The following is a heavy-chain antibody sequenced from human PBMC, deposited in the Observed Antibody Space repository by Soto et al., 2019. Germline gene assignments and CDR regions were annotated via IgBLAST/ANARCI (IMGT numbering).Heavy chain of an antibody. V-gene: IGHV3-74*01. CDR2: INSDGSST. CDR3: AKTIYGDNDY. J-gene: IGHJ4*02. D-gene: IGHD4-17*01. CDR1: GFTFSSYW. Sequence: GGSLRLSCAASGFTFSSYWMHWVRQAPGKGPVWVSRINSDGSSTSYADSVKGRFTISRDNAKNTLYQQMNSLRAEDTAVYYCAKTIYGDNDYWGQETLVTVSS.